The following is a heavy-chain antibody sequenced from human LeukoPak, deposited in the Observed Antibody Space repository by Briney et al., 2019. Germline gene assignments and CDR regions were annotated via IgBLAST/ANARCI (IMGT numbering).Heavy chain of an antibody. D-gene: IGHD1-14*01. CDR1: GYPFTTYE. Sequence: GASVKVPCKPSGYPFTTYEINWVRQAAGQGLEWMGWVHPDTGYADYAQKFQGRVTMTSDTSISTAYMELSSLRSDDTAVYFCARGPRNDPWGQGTLVTVSS. CDR3: ARGPRNDP. CDR2: VHPDTGYA. J-gene: IGHJ5*02. V-gene: IGHV1-8*01.